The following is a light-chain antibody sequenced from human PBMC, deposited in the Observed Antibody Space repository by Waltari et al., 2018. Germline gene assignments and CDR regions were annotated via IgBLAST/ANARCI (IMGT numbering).Light chain of an antibody. CDR3: VQAIAFPLT. CDR2: GGS. J-gene: IGKJ4*01. V-gene: IGKV2-40*01. CDR1: QSLLHTNGNTY. Sequence: DIVMTQTPLSLPITPGEPASISCRSSQSLLHTNGNTYLHWYLQKPGQSPQLLIYGGSNIASGVPDRFSGSGSGTDFTLKISKVEAEDVGVYYCVQAIAFPLTFGGGTKVEIK.